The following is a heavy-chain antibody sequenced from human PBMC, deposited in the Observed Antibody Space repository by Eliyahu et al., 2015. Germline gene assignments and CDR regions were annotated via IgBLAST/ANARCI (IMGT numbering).Heavy chain of an antibody. CDR2: IYGDGSST. D-gene: IGHD4-17*01. Sequence: EVQLVESGGGLVQPGGSLRLSXAAXGFTFXVFSMSWVRQAPGKGLEWVSSIYGDGSSTFYADSVKGRFTVSRDNSKGTLLLQMNTLRVDDTAVYYCAKDRVPDGVWPIDYWGRGTLVTVSS. V-gene: IGHV3-23*04. CDR3: AKDRVPDGVWPIDY. CDR1: GFTFXVFS. J-gene: IGHJ4*02.